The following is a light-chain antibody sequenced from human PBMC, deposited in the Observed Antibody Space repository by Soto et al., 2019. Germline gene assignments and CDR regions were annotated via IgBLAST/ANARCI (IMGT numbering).Light chain of an antibody. V-gene: IGKV3-20*01. J-gene: IGKJ3*01. Sequence: EIVLTQSPATLSLSPGDSAALSCRASQTLRGDYFAWYQQIPGQPPRLLVYGPSGRATGIPDRFSGSGSRPVSNLTIRGVDPEDFAIYYCHQFGSSPFTFGPGTKVHLK. CDR1: QTLRGDY. CDR3: HQFGSSPFT. CDR2: GPS.